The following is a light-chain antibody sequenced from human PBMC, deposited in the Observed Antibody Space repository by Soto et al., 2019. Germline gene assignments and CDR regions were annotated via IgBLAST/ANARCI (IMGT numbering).Light chain of an antibody. CDR2: DAS. CDR3: QQRSNWPLT. V-gene: IGKV3-11*02. Sequence: EIVLTQSPATLSLSPGARATLSCRASQSVSSYLAWYQQKPGQAPRLLIYDASNRATGIPARFSGSGSGRDFTLTISSLAREDFAIYYFQQRSNWPLTFGGGTKVEIK. J-gene: IGKJ4*01. CDR1: QSVSSY.